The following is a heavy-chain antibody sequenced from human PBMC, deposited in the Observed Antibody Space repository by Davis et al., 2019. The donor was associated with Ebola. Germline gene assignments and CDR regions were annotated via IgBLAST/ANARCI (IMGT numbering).Heavy chain of an antibody. Sequence: PGGSLRLSCAASGLTFSSYSMNWVRQAPGKGLEWVSSISSSSSYIYYADSVKGRFTISRDNAKNSLYLQMNSLRAEDTAVYYCARRIPKPPAYFDLWGRGTLVTVSS. J-gene: IGHJ2*01. CDR2: ISSSSSYI. D-gene: IGHD2-21*01. CDR1: GLTFSSYS. V-gene: IGHV3-21*01. CDR3: ARRIPKPPAYFDL.